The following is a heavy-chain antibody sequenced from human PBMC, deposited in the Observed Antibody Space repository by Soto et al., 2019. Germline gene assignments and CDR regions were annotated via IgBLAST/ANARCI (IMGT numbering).Heavy chain of an antibody. V-gene: IGHV4-39*01. D-gene: IGHD6-13*01. CDR1: GGSISSGSYY. CDR3: AATHSSSFSDWYFDL. Sequence: SETLSLTCSVSGGSISSGSYYWGWIRQPPGKGLEWIGSIYYRGSTYYNPSLKSRVTMSVDTSKNQFSLKLSSVTAADTAVYYCAATHSSSFSDWYFDLWGRGTLVTVSS. CDR2: IYYRGST. J-gene: IGHJ2*01.